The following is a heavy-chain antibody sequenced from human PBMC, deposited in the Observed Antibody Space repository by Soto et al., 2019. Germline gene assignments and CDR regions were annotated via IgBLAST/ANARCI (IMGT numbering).Heavy chain of an antibody. CDR3: AREYSSSWLDAFDI. CDR1: GFTFSSYA. J-gene: IGHJ3*02. V-gene: IGHV3-30-3*01. D-gene: IGHD6-13*01. CDR2: ISYDGSNK. Sequence: SGGSLRLSCAASGFTFSSYAMHWVRQAPGKGLEWVAVISYDGSNKYYADSVKGRFTISRDNSKNTLYLQMNSLRAEDTAVYYCAREYSSSWLDAFDIWGQGTMVTVSS.